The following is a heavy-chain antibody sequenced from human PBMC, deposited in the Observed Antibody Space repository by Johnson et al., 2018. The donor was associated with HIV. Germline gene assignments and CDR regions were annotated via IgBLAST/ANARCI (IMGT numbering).Heavy chain of an antibody. CDR1: GFTFSSHG. J-gene: IGHJ3*02. CDR3: AKDLVDTAMDDAFDI. CDR2: ISYDESNK. D-gene: IGHD5-18*01. Sequence: QVQLVESGGGVVQPGRSLRLSCAASGFTFSSHGMHWVRQAPGKGLEWVALISYDESNKYYADSVKGRFTVSRDNSKNTLYLQMNSLRAEDTAVYYCAKDLVDTAMDDAFDIWGQGTMVTVSS. V-gene: IGHV3-30*18.